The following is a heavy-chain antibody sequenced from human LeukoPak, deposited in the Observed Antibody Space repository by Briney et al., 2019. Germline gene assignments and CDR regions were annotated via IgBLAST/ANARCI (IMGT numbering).Heavy chain of an antibody. CDR3: ARVLRCFDWLLPDYLFHH. J-gene: IGHJ1*01. D-gene: IGHD3-9*01. V-gene: IGHV3-7*04. Sequence: RGSLRNSCAASGFTLSSYGMSWVRQAPGKGLEWVANIKQDGSEKYYVDSVKGRFTISRDNAKNSLYLQMNSLRAEDTAVYYCARVLRCFDWLLPDYLFHHWGQGILVTVPS. CDR1: GFTLSSYG. CDR2: IKQDGSEK.